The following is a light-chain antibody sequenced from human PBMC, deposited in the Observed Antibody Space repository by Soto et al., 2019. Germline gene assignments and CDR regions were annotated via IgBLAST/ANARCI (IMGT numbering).Light chain of an antibody. J-gene: IGKJ2*01. CDR2: LGS. Sequence: DVVMTQSPLSLPVTPGEPASISCRSSQSLLHSNGYNCLDWYLQKPGQSPQLLIKLGSIRASGVLDRFSGSGSGTDFTLKLSRVEDEDVGVYYCMQATHKGYTVGQGNKLEIK. CDR3: MQATHKGYT. V-gene: IGKV2-28*01. CDR1: QSLLHSNGYNC.